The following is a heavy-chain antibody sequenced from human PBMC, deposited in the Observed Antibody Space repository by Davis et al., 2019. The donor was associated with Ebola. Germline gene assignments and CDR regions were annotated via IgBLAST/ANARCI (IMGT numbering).Heavy chain of an antibody. CDR1: GYTFTSYY. V-gene: IGHV1-46*01. J-gene: IGHJ6*04. Sequence: AASVKVSCKASGYTFTSYYMHWVRQAPGQGLEWMGIINPSGGSTSYAQKFQGRVTMTTDTSTSTAYMELRSLRSDDTAVYYCARSITIFGVAPDYYGMDVWGKGTTVTVSS. CDR2: INPSGGST. D-gene: IGHD3-3*01. CDR3: ARSITIFGVAPDYYGMDV.